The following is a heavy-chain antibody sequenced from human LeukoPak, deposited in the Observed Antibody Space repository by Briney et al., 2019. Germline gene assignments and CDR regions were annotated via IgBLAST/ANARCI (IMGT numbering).Heavy chain of an antibody. CDR3: ARDYGEDAFDI. CDR2: IYYSGST. D-gene: IGHD3-16*01. CDR1: GGSISSYY. J-gene: IGHJ3*02. V-gene: IGHV4-59*01. Sequence: SETLSLTCTVSGGSISSYYLSWIRQPPGKGLEWIGYIYYSGSTNYNPSLKSRATISVDTSKNQFSLKLSSVTAADTAVYYCARDYGEDAFDIWGQGTMVTVSS.